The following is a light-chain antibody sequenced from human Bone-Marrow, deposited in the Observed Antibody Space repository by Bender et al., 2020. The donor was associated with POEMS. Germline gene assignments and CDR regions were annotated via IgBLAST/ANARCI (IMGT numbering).Light chain of an antibody. CDR1: SSDVGTYKL. Sequence: QSALTQPASVSGSPGQSITISCTGTSSDVGTYKLVSWFQQHPGKAPRLLIYDVNERPSGVSLCFPGSKSGSSTASLAISGLQAEDEADYYCSSYTSSSTYVFGTGTRVNVL. J-gene: IGLJ1*01. CDR3: SSYTSSSTYV. CDR2: DVN. V-gene: IGLV2-14*02.